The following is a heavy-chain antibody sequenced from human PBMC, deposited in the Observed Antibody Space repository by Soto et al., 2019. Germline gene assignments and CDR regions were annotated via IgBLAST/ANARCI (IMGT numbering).Heavy chain of an antibody. CDR2: ISSRSSYI. CDR3: AGSDCSSTSCHDY. Sequence: GGSLRLSCAVSGFTFSSYSMNCVRQAPGKGLEWVSSISSRSSYIYYADSVKGRFTISRDNAKNSLYLQMNSLRAEDTAVYYCAGSDCSSTSCHDYWGQGTLVTVSS. J-gene: IGHJ4*02. V-gene: IGHV3-21*01. D-gene: IGHD2-2*01. CDR1: GFTFSSYS.